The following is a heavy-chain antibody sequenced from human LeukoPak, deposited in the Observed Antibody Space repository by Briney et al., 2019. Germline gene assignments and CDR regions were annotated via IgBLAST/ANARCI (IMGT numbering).Heavy chain of an antibody. CDR1: GFTFDDYA. CDR2: ISWNSFTI. Sequence: PGGSLRLSCAASGFTFDDYAMHWVRQAPGKGLEWVSGISWNSFTIGYADSVKGRFTISRDNAKNSLYLQMDSLRVEDTALYYCAKDIGRADTASTYMDVWGKGTTVTISS. V-gene: IGHV3-9*01. J-gene: IGHJ6*03. CDR3: AKDIGRADTASTYMDV. D-gene: IGHD5-18*01.